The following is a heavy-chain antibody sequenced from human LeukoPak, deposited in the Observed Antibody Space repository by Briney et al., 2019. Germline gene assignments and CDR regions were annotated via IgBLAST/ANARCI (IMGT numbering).Heavy chain of an antibody. Sequence: GASVKVSCKASGYTFTSYAMHWVRQAPGQRLEWMGWINAGNGNTKYSQEFQGRVTITRDTSASTAYMELSSLRSEDMAVYYCARSYSSSDWFDPWGQGTLVTVSS. CDR1: GYTFTSYA. CDR3: ARSYSSSDWFDP. J-gene: IGHJ5*02. D-gene: IGHD6-6*01. CDR2: INAGNGNT. V-gene: IGHV1-3*03.